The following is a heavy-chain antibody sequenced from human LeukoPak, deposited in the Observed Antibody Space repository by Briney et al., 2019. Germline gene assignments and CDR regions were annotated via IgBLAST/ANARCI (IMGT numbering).Heavy chain of an antibody. Sequence: GGSLRLSCAASGFTFSSYEMNWVRQAPGKGLEWVSYINSSGTTIYYADSVKGRFTISRDNAKNSLYLQMNSLRAEDTAVYYCAELGITMIGGVWGKGTTVTISS. V-gene: IGHV3-48*03. CDR2: INSSGTTI. J-gene: IGHJ6*04. CDR1: GFTFSSYE. D-gene: IGHD3-10*02. CDR3: AELGITMIGGV.